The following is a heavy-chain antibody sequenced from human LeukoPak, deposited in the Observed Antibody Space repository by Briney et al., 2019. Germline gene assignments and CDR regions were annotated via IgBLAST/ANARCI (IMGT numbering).Heavy chain of an antibody. D-gene: IGHD3-22*01. Sequence: SETLSLTCTVSTGSVSSGTYYWSWIRQPRGKGLEWIGYMYYNGSTNYNPSLKSRVTMSVDTSKKRFSLRLSSVTAADTAMYYCARAPRVTMIIVTPGAFDMWGQGTMVTVSS. V-gene: IGHV4-61*01. J-gene: IGHJ3*02. CDR2: MYYNGST. CDR1: TGSVSSGTYY. CDR3: ARAPRVTMIIVTPGAFDM.